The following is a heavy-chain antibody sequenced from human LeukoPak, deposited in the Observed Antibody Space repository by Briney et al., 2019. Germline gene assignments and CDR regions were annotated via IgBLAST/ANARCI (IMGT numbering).Heavy chain of an antibody. CDR3: ARDSSMLRGPLVIYYFDF. CDR2: ISGGGDAT. J-gene: IGHJ4*02. V-gene: IGHV3-23*01. Sequence: PGESLRLSCAASDFSFITYAMSWVRQAPGKGLEWVSTISGGGDATYYADSAKGRFTISRDNSKNTLYLQMNSLRVEDTAVYYCARDSSMLRGPLVIYYFDFWGQGTLVTVSS. D-gene: IGHD3-10*01. CDR1: DFSFITYA.